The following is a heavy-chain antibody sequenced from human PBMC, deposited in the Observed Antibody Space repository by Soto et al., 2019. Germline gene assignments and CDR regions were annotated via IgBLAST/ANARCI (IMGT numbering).Heavy chain of an antibody. Sequence: ETLSVTCTVSVGSLTSDSHFWSWIRQPPGKGLEWIGYIDDNGSTNYSPSLKSRVTISVDTSKNQFSLKLTSMTAADTAVYYCARVGLGIYFDYWGQGTLVTVSS. J-gene: IGHJ4*02. CDR3: ARVGLGIYFDY. CDR2: IDDNGST. V-gene: IGHV4-61*01. D-gene: IGHD7-27*01. CDR1: VGSLTSDSHF.